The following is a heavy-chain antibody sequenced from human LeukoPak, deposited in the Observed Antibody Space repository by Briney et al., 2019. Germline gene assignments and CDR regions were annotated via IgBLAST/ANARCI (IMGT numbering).Heavy chain of an antibody. J-gene: IGHJ3*02. Sequence: GGSLRLSCAASGFTFSSYSMNWVRQAPGKGLEWASSISSSSYIYYADSVKGRFTISRDSAKNSLYLQMNSLRAEDTAVYYCARDPDLDAFDIWGQGTMVTVSS. CDR1: GFTFSSYS. CDR2: ISSSSYI. V-gene: IGHV3-21*01. CDR3: ARDPDLDAFDI.